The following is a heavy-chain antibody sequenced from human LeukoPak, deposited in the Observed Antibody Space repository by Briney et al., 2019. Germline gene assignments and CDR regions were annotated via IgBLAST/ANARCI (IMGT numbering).Heavy chain of an antibody. V-gene: IGHV4-59*01. CDR2: LFLSGAT. CDR1: DDFSSKFY. D-gene: IGHD3-10*01. Sequence: SETLSLNCTVSDDFSSKFYWSWIRQPPGKGLEWIGHLFLSGATNYSPSLKSRLTMSVDRFKMHFSLRLTSVTAADTAVYFCARIDPLGFFDYWGRGMLVTVSS. J-gene: IGHJ4*02. CDR3: ARIDPLGFFDY.